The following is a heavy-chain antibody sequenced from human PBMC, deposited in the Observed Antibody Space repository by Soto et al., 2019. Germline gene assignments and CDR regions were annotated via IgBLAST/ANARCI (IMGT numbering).Heavy chain of an antibody. CDR2: ISYDGSNK. V-gene: IGHV3-30*18. J-gene: IGHJ3*02. Sequence: GGSLRLSCAASGFTFSSYGMHWVRQAPGKGLEWVAVISYDGSNKYYADSVKGRFTISRDNSKNTLYLQMNSLRAEDTAVYYCAKGDGVGYCSGGSCLANPGENDAFDIWGQGTMVTVSS. CDR3: AKGDGVGYCSGGSCLANPGENDAFDI. CDR1: GFTFSSYG. D-gene: IGHD2-15*01.